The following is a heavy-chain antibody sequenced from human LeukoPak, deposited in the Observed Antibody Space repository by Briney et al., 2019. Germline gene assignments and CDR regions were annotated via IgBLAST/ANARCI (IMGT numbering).Heavy chain of an antibody. J-gene: IGHJ6*02. CDR1: GGSFSGYY. Sequence: SETLSLTCAVYGGSFSGYYWSWIRQPLGKGLEWIGEINHSGSTNYNPSLKSRVTISVDKSKNQFSLKLSSVTAADTAVYYCARDMREWADSYYGMDVWGQGTTVTVSS. D-gene: IGHD3-3*01. V-gene: IGHV4-34*01. CDR2: INHSGST. CDR3: ARDMREWADSYYGMDV.